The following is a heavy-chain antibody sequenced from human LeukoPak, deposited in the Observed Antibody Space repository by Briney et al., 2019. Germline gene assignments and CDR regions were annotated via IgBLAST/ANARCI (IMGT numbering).Heavy chain of an antibody. J-gene: IGHJ4*02. CDR2: INPSGGST. CDR3: AARITGPAEFDY. V-gene: IGHV1-46*01. D-gene: IGHD1-20*01. CDR1: GYTFTSYY. Sequence: ASVKVSCKASGYTFTSYYMHWVRQAPGQGLEWMGIINPSGGSTSYAQKFQGRVTMTRDTSTSTVYMELSSLRSEDTAVYYCAARITGPAEFDYWGQGTLVTVSS.